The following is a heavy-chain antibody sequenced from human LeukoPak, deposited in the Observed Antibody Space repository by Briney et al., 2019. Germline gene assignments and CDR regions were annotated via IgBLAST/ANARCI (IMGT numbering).Heavy chain of an antibody. CDR1: GGSFSGCY. CDR3: ARLAAAVYYGMDF. J-gene: IGHJ6*02. CDR2: INHSGST. V-gene: IGHV4-34*01. D-gene: IGHD2-15*01. Sequence: SETLSLTCAVYGGSFSGCYWSWIRQPPGKGLEWIGEINHSGSTNYNPSLKSRVTISVDTSKNQFSLKLSSVAAADTAVYYCARLAAAVYYGMDFWGQGTTVTVSS.